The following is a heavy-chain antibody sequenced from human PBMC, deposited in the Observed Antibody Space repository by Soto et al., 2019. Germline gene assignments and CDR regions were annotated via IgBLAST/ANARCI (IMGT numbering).Heavy chain of an antibody. CDR2: VYYRGRS. V-gene: IGHV4-39*01. CDR1: GGSVTNSSYY. CDR3: VSQRTTVPTQAYFDY. Sequence: PSETLSLTXTVSGGSVTNSSYYWGWIRQSPGKGLEWIGSVYYRGRSYSKSSVKSRVTISVDTSKNRFSLSLNSVTASDTAVYFCVSQRTTVPTQAYFDYWGPGALVTVS. D-gene: IGHD4-17*01. J-gene: IGHJ4*02.